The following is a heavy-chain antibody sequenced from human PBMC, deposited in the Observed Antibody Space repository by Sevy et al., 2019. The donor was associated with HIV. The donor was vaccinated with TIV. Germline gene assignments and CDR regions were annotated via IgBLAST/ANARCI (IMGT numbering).Heavy chain of an antibody. CDR1: GYTFTGYY. D-gene: IGHD2-2*01. CDR2: INPNSGGT. CDR3: ARANSHCSGASCYPMVFDY. V-gene: IGHV1-2*04. J-gene: IGHJ4*02. Sequence: ASVKVSCKASGYTFTGYYMHWVRQAPGQGLEWMGWINPNSGGTNYAQKFQGWVTMTRDTSTSTAYMELSRLRSDDTAVYYCARANSHCSGASCYPMVFDYWGQGTLVTVSS.